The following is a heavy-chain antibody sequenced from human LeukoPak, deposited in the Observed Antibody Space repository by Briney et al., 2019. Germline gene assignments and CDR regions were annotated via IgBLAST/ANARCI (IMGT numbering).Heavy chain of an antibody. V-gene: IGHV3-30*18. J-gene: IGHJ4*02. D-gene: IGHD6-19*01. Sequence: GGSLRLSCAASGFTFSSYGMHWVRQAPGKGLEWVAVISYDGSNKYYADSVKGRFTISRDNSKNTLYLQMNSLRAEDTAVYYCAKRRGIAVAGTAGLMDYWGQGTLVTVSS. CDR1: GFTFSSYG. CDR2: ISYDGSNK. CDR3: AKRRGIAVAGTAGLMDY.